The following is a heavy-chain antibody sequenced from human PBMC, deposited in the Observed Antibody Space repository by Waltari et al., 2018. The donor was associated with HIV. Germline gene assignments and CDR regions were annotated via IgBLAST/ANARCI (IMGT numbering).Heavy chain of an antibody. Sequence: EVQLVESGGGLVQPGESLRLSCAASGFPPTTDWMSWGRQAPGKGLEWVGRSKSEDDGGTTDYAAPVKGRFTISRDDSKNALYLQMNSLKTEDTALYYCTSTGGGITDYWGQGTLVTVSS. CDR2: SKSEDDGGTT. CDR3: TSTGGGITDY. D-gene: IGHD2-15*01. J-gene: IGHJ4*02. V-gene: IGHV3-15*01. CDR1: GFPPTTDW.